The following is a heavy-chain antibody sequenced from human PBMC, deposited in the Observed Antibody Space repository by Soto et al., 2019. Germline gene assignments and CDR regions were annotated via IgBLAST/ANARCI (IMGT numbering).Heavy chain of an antibody. CDR1: GFTFSSYE. V-gene: IGHV3-48*03. J-gene: IGHJ4*02. CDR3: AREAHYYFDY. Sequence: PGGSLRLSCAASGFTFSSYEMHWVRQAPGKGLEWISYISGGGATIYYADSVKGRFTISRDNAKSSLYLQMNSLKAGDTAVYYCAREAHYYFDYWGQGTLVTVSS. CDR2: ISGGGATI.